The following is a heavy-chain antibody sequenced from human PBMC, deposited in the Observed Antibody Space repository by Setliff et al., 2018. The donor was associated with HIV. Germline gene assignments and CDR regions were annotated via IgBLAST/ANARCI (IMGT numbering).Heavy chain of an antibody. V-gene: IGHV4-59*01. J-gene: IGHJ4*02. Sequence: LSLTCTVSGGSISSYYWSWIRQPPGKGLEWIGYISYSGSTNYNPSLRSRVTLSVKTSKNQFSLKLNSVTAADTAVYYCARGVRGVIIDWYYFDYWGQGTLVTVSS. CDR3: ARGVRGVIIDWYYFDY. CDR2: ISYSGST. D-gene: IGHD3-10*01. CDR1: GGSISSYY.